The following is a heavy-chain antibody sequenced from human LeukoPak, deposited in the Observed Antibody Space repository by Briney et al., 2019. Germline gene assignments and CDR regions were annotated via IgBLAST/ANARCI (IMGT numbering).Heavy chain of an antibody. Sequence: ASVKVSCKASGYTFTSYGISWVRQAPGQGLEWMGWISAYNGNTNYAQKLQGRVTMTTDTSTSTAYMELRSLRSDDTAVYYCARVGHYAYYYYYMDVWGKGTTVTVSS. CDR1: GYTFTSYG. V-gene: IGHV1-18*01. D-gene: IGHD4-17*01. CDR2: ISAYNGNT. CDR3: ARVGHYAYYYYYMDV. J-gene: IGHJ6*03.